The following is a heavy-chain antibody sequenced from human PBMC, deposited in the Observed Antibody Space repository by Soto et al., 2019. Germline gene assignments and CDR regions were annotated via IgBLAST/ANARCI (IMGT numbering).Heavy chain of an antibody. CDR2: IYPGDSDA. Sequence: PGESLKISCKTSGYSFLNYWIGWVRQMPGKGLEWMGIIYPGDSDARYSPSVQGQVTISADKSISTVYLQWSSLKASDTAMYYCARHIVDTSMTASFNYWGQGTQVTVS. CDR1: GYSFLNYW. J-gene: IGHJ4*02. CDR3: ARHIVDTSMTASFNY. V-gene: IGHV5-51*01. D-gene: IGHD5-18*01.